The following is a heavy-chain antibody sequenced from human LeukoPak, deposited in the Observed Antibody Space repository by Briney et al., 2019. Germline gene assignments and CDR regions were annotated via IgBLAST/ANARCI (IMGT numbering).Heavy chain of an antibody. CDR3: ARGPFTMVRGLNRGHYFDY. D-gene: IGHD3-10*01. Sequence: GGSLRLSCAASGFTFSSYGMYWVRQAPGRGLEWVAFIRFDGSNKYYADSVKGRLTISRDNSKNTLYLQMNSLRPEDTAVYYCARGPFTMVRGLNRGHYFDYWGQGTLVTVSS. CDR2: IRFDGSNK. J-gene: IGHJ4*02. CDR1: GFTFSSYG. V-gene: IGHV3-30*02.